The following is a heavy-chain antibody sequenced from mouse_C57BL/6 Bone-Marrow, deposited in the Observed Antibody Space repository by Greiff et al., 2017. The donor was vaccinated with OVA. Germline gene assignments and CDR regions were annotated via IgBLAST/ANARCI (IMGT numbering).Heavy chain of an antibody. CDR1: GYSFTDYN. Sequence: EVKLQQSGPELVKPGASVKISCKASGYSFTDYNMNWVKQSNGKSLEWTGVINPNYGTTSYNQKFKGKATLTVDQSSSTAYMQLNSLTSEDSAVYYCARYDDYDWGAAMDYWGQGTSVTVSS. V-gene: IGHV1-39*01. CDR3: ARYDDYDWGAAMDY. D-gene: IGHD2-4*01. J-gene: IGHJ4*01. CDR2: INPNYGTT.